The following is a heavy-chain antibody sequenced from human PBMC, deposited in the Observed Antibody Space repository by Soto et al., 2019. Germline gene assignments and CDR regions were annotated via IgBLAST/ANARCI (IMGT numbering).Heavy chain of an antibody. V-gene: IGHV1-2*02. CDR2: INPNSGGT. CDR3: ARAGDSSVGDAFDI. J-gene: IGHJ3*02. D-gene: IGHD3-22*01. Sequence: ASVKVSCKASGYTFTGYYMHWVRQAPGQGLEWMGWINPNSGGTNYAQKFQGRVTMTRDTSISTAYMELSRLRSDDTAVYYCARAGDSSVGDAFDIWGQGTIVTVSS. CDR1: GYTFTGYY.